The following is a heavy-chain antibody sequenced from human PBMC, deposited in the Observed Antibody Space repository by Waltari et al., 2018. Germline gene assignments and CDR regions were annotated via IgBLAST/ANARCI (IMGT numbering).Heavy chain of an antibody. D-gene: IGHD1-7*01. CDR1: GGSISSHY. CDR3: AGGGELQGAFDI. J-gene: IGHJ3*02. V-gene: IGHV4-59*11. Sequence: QVQLQESGPGLVKPSETLSLTCTVSGGSISSHYWSWIRQPPGKGLEWIGYIYYRGSTTHNPPLNGRVTISVDTSKNQFSLKLSFVTAADTAVYYCAGGGELQGAFDIWGQGTMVTVSS. CDR2: IYYRGST.